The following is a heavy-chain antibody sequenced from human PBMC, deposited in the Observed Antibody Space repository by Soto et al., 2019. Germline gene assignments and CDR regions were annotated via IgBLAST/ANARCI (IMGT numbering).Heavy chain of an antibody. CDR1: GFIFSGFA. J-gene: IGHJ2*01. CDR3: AKKRGATGNWAFEV. V-gene: IGHV3-23*01. Sequence: EVQLLESGGGLAQPGGSLRLSCAASGFIFSGFAMTWVRQAPGKGLEWVSTISNSGDTYYTDSVKGRFTISRDNSKNTLFLQMNSLRAGDTAAYVCAKKRGATGNWAFEVWGRGTLVIVSS. D-gene: IGHD1-26*01. CDR2: ISNSGDT.